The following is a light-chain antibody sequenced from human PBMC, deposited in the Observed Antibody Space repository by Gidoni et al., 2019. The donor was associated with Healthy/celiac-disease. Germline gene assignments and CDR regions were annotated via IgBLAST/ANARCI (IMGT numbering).Light chain of an antibody. V-gene: IGLV4-69*01. Sequence: QLVLTQSPSASASLGASVKLTCTLSSGHSRYATAWHPQQPEKGPRYLMKLNSDGSHSKGDGIPDRFSGSSSGAERYLTISSLQSEDEADYYCQTWGTGIRVFGGGTKLTVL. CDR1: SGHSRYA. CDR2: LNSDGSH. CDR3: QTWGTGIRV. J-gene: IGLJ3*02.